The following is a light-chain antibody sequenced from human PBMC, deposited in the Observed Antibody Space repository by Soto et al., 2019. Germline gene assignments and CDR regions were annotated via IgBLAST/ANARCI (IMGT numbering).Light chain of an antibody. CDR1: QSVKSSY. J-gene: IGKJ5*01. V-gene: IGKV3-20*01. Sequence: EIVLTQSPVTLPFSPGERSNLPCRASQSVKSSYLAWYQHKPGQAPRLLIYGTSSRATGIPDRFSGSGSGTDFTLTISRLEPEDFAVYYCQQYGSSITFGQGTRLEIK. CDR3: QQYGSSIT. CDR2: GTS.